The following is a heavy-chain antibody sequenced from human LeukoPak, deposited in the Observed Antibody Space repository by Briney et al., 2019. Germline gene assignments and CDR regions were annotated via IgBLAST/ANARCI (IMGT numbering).Heavy chain of an antibody. CDR1: GLTFSTSG. CDR2: IGPTGFDR. D-gene: IGHD1-14*01. CDR3: ATETNGRHYDY. J-gene: IGHJ4*02. Sequence: PGGSLRLSCTTSGLTFSTSGSNWVRQAPVKGLEWVASIGPTGFDRYHADSIKGRFTISRDNANNFLYLQMDSLRAEDTAVYYCATETNGRHYDYWGQGTLLTVSS. V-gene: IGHV3-21*06.